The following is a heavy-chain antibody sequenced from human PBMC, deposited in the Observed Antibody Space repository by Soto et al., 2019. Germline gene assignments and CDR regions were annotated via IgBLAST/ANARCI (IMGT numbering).Heavy chain of an antibody. CDR2: IYYSGST. D-gene: IGHD6-19*01. CDR1: GGSISSSSYY. Sequence: QLQLQESGPGLVKPSETLSLTCTVSGGSISSSSYYWGWIRQPPGKGLEWIGSIYYSGSTYYNPSLKSRVTISVDTSKIQCSLTLSSVTAADTAVYYCARHNSSGWYRIAFDIWGQGTMVTVSS. J-gene: IGHJ3*02. V-gene: IGHV4-39*01. CDR3: ARHNSSGWYRIAFDI.